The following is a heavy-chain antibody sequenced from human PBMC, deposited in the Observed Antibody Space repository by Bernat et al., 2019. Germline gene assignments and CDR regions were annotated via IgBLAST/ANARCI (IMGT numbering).Heavy chain of an antibody. D-gene: IGHD3-16*01. V-gene: IGHV4-31*03. CDR3: ARAEIATLCFLQLIDAFDI. Sequence: QVQLQESGPGLVKPSQTLSLTCTVSGGSISSGGYYWSWIRQHPGMGLEWIGYIYYSGSTYYNPSLKSRVTIEVDTSKNQFSLKVSSVTAADTAVYYCARAEIATLCFLQLIDAFDIWGQGTMVTVSS. CDR2: IYYSGST. J-gene: IGHJ3*02. CDR1: GGSISSGGYY.